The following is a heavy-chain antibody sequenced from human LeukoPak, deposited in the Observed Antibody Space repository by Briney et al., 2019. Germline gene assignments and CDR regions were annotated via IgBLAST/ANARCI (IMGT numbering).Heavy chain of an antibody. CDR1: GYTFTGYY. CDR2: INPNSGAT. CDR3: ARKTRAISAPDY. J-gene: IGHJ4*02. V-gene: IGHV1-2*02. Sequence: ASVKVSCKASGYTFTGYYMHWVRQAPGQGLEWMGWINPNSGATHYSQKFRGRVTLTRDTSISTAYMELSSLRSDDTAIYYCARKTRAISAPDYWGQGTLVTVSS. D-gene: IGHD6-13*01.